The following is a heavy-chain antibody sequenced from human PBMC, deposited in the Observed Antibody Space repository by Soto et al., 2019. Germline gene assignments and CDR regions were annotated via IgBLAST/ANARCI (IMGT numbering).Heavy chain of an antibody. CDR2: IIPIFGTA. J-gene: IGHJ6*02. D-gene: IGHD6-6*01. V-gene: IGHV1-69*13. Sequence: ASVKVSCKASGGTFSSYAISWVRQAPGQGLEWMGGIIPIFGTANYAQKFQGRVTITADESTSTAYMELSSLRSEDTAVYYCARRGIAARYYYYYYGMDVWGQGTTVTVSS. CDR3: ARRGIAARYYYYYYGMDV. CDR1: GGTFSSYA.